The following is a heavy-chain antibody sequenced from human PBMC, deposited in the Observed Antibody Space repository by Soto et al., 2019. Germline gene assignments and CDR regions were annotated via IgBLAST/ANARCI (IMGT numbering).Heavy chain of an antibody. D-gene: IGHD1-26*01. CDR2: ISAYNGNT. V-gene: IGHV1-18*01. Sequence: ASVKVSCKASGYTFTSYDINWVRQATGQGLEWMGWISAYNGNTGYAQKLQGRVTMTTDTSTSTAYMELRSLRSDDTAVYYCARTYVSYYFDYWGQGTLVTVSS. J-gene: IGHJ4*02. CDR3: ARTYVSYYFDY. CDR1: GYTFTSYD.